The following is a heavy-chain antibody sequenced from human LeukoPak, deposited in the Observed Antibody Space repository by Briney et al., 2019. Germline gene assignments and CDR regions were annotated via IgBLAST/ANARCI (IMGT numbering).Heavy chain of an antibody. D-gene: IGHD3-22*01. V-gene: IGHV1-18*01. J-gene: IGHJ4*02. CDR1: GYTFTSYG. CDR2: ISAYNGNT. CDR3: AREGYYYDSSGYYYGDY. Sequence: ASVKVSCKASGYTFTSYGISWVRQAPGQGLEWMGWISAYNGNTNYAQKLQGRVTMTTDTSTSTAYMELRSLRSDDTVVYYCAREGYYYDSSGYYYGDYWGQGTLVTVSS.